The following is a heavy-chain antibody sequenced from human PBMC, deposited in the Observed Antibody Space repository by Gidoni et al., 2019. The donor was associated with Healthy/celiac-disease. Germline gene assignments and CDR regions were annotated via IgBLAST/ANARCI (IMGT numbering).Heavy chain of an antibody. J-gene: IGHJ6*02. CDR1: GGTFSSYA. D-gene: IGHD4-17*01. V-gene: IGHV1-69*01. CDR3: ARSFYTTVAYYYGMDV. CDR2: IIPIFGTA. Sequence: QVQLVQSGAEVKKPGSSVKVSCKASGGTFSSYAISWVRQAPGQGLEWMGGIIPIFGTANYAQKFQGRVTITADESTSTAYMELSSLRSEDTAVYYCARSFYTTVAYYYGMDVWGQGTTVTVSS.